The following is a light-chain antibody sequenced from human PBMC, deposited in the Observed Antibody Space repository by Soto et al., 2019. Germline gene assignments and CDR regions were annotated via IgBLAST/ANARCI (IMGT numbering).Light chain of an antibody. V-gene: IGLV1-47*01. CDR3: AAWDDSPSVHVA. J-gene: IGLJ2*01. CDR2: RNN. Sequence: QSALTQPPSASGATGQGVTISCSGSSSNIGSNYVYWYQQFPGTAPKLLIYRNNQRPSGVPDRFSGSKSGTSASLAISGLRSEDEAEYHCAAWDDSPSVHVAFGGGTKVTVL. CDR1: SSNIGSNY.